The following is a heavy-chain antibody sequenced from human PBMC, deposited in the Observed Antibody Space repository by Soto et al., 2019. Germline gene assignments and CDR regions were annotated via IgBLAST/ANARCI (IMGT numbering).Heavy chain of an antibody. CDR1: GFTFSSYG. V-gene: IGHV3-33*01. CDR3: ARDSGSYSTRQIDY. J-gene: IGHJ4*02. Sequence: GGSLRLSCAASGFTFSSYGMHWVRQAPGKGLEWVAVIWYDGSNKYYADSVKGRFTISRDNSKNTLYPQMNSLRAEDTAVYYCARDSGSYSTRQIDYWGQGTLVTVSS. D-gene: IGHD4-4*01. CDR2: IWYDGSNK.